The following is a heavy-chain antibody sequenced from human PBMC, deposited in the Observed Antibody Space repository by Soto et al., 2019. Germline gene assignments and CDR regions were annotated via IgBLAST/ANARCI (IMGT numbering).Heavy chain of an antibody. V-gene: IGHV6-1*01. D-gene: IGHD6-13*01. CDR1: GDSVSSNSAA. CDR3: ARRAADDRDQYYYGMDV. J-gene: IGHJ6*02. CDR2: TYYRSKWYN. Sequence: PSQTLSLTCAISGDSVSSNSAAWNWIRQSPSRGLEWLGRTYYRSKWYNDYAVSVKSRITINPDTSRNQFSLQLNSVTPEDTAVYFCARRAADDRDQYYYGMDVWGQGTTVTVSS.